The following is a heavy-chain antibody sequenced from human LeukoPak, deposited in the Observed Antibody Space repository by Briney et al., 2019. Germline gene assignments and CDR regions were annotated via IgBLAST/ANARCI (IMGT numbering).Heavy chain of an antibody. V-gene: IGHV3-53*01. J-gene: IGHJ4*02. D-gene: IGHD6-13*01. CDR2: IYSGGST. Sequence: GGSLRLSCAASGFTVSSNYMSWVRQAPGKGLEWVSVIYSGGSTYYADSVKGRFTISRDNSKNTLYLQMNSLRAEDTAVYYCARDRTLIAAAAPFWEFDYWGQGTLVTVSS. CDR3: ARDRTLIAAAAPFWEFDY. CDR1: GFTVSSNY.